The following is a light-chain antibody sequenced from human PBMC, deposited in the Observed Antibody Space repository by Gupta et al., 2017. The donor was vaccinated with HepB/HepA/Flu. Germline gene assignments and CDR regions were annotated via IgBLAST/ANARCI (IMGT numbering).Light chain of an antibody. CDR2: GAS. V-gene: IGKV3D-15*01. J-gene: IGKJ5*01. CDR3: QQYSDWPPVT. CDR1: QSVSSN. Sequence: DIVMTQTPATLSVSTGERAILSCRASQSVSSNLAWYRQTPGQAPRLLIYGASTRATGIPPRISGSGSGTEFTLTISSLQSEDFAVYFCQQYSDWPPVTFGQGTRLEI.